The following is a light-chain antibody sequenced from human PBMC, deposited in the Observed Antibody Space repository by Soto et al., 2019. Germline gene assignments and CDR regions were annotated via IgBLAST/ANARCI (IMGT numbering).Light chain of an antibody. CDR3: QQRSNWPTMYT. CDR2: DAS. V-gene: IGKV3-11*01. Sequence: EIVLTQSPATLSLSPGERATLSCRASQSVSRDLAWYQQKPGQVPRLLIYDASNRATGIPARFSGSGSGTEFTLTISSLEPEDFALYNCQQRSNWPTMYTFGQGTKLEIK. CDR1: QSVSRD. J-gene: IGKJ2*01.